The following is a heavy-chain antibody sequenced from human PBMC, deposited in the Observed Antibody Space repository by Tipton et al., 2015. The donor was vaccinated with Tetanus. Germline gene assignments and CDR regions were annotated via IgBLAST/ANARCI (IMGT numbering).Heavy chain of an antibody. J-gene: IGHJ2*01. V-gene: IGHV3-7*01. Sequence: SLRLSCAASGFTFSSYWMSWVRQAPGKGLEWVANIKQDGSEKYYVDSVKGRFTISRDSAKNSLYLQMNSLRAEDTAVYYCARDLPIVVVTADWYFDLWGRGTLVTVSS. CDR1: GFTFSSYW. CDR2: IKQDGSEK. CDR3: ARDLPIVVVTADWYFDL. D-gene: IGHD2-21*02.